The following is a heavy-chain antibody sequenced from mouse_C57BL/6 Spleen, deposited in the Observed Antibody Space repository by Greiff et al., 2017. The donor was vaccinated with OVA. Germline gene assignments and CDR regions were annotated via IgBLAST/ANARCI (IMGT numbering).Heavy chain of an antibody. Sequence: VQLQESGAELVKPGASVKISCKASGYAFSSYWMNWVKQRPGKGLEWIGQIYPGDGDTNYNGKFKGKATLTADKSSSTAYMQLSSLTSEDSAVYLCARSPQLGSFAYWGQGTLVTVSA. CDR3: ARSPQLGSFAY. CDR1: GYAFSSYW. CDR2: IYPGDGDT. V-gene: IGHV1-80*01. J-gene: IGHJ3*01. D-gene: IGHD4-1*02.